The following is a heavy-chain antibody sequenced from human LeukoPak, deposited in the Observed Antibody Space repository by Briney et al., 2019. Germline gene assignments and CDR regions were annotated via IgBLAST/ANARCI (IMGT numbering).Heavy chain of an antibody. V-gene: IGHV1-2*02. J-gene: IGHJ4*02. CDR2: INPNSGGT. Sequence: ASVKVSCKASGYTFTGYYMHWVRQAPGQGLEWMGWINPNSGGTNYAQKFQGRVTMTRDTSISTAYMELSRLRSDDTAVYYCARARSGLGWFGEKYYFDYWGQGTLVTVSS. CDR1: GYTFTGYY. D-gene: IGHD3-10*01. CDR3: ARARSGLGWFGEKYYFDY.